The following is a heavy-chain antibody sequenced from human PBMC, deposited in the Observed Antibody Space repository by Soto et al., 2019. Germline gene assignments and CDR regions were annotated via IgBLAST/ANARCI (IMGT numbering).Heavy chain of an antibody. Sequence: SETLSLTCTISGGSISSGDYYWTWIRQHPGKGLEWIGYIYYSGSTKHNPTLKSRITISVDTSKNQFSLKLNSVTAADTAVYYCARTKTSSTSFHVDYWGQGTQVTVSS. CDR1: GGSISSGDYY. CDR3: ARTKTSSTSFHVDY. CDR2: IYYSGST. J-gene: IGHJ4*02. D-gene: IGHD2-2*01. V-gene: IGHV4-31*03.